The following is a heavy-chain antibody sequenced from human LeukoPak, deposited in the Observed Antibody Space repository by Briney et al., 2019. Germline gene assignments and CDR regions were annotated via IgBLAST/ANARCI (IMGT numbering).Heavy chain of an antibody. Sequence: GGSLRLSCAASGFTFSSHGIHWVRQAPGKGLEWVADITFDGRSKYYTDSVKGRFTISRDNIKNTLYLEMNSLTAEDTAVYYCAKGVTENDFYHYWGQGTLVTVSS. CDR2: ITFDGRSK. V-gene: IGHV3-30*02. J-gene: IGHJ4*02. CDR1: GFTFSSHG. D-gene: IGHD2-21*02. CDR3: AKGVTENDFYHY.